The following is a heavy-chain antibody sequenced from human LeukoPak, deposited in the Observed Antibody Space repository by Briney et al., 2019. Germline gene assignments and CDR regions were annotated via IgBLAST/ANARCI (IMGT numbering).Heavy chain of an antibody. CDR3: ARGSGTYFRTYFDP. Sequence: PSATLSITRTVSGCSISSGFYWCWIRQPPGMGLAWIGRIYHRGITSYNPSLKSRATISVDTSKNQFSLKLSSLTAADTAIYYCARGSGTYFRTYFDPWGQGTLVTVSS. CDR1: GCSISSGFY. D-gene: IGHD3-10*01. V-gene: IGHV4-38-2*02. CDR2: IYHRGIT. J-gene: IGHJ5*02.